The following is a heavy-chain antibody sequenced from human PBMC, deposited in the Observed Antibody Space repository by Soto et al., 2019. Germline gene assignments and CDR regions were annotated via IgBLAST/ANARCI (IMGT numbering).Heavy chain of an antibody. Sequence: EVQLVESGGGLVQPGGSLRLSCEASGFTFRNYDMHWVRQGTGKGLEWVSGISAAGDPDYADSVEGRFTISRENAQNTCLLKINSLSGGNSAVYYCARTDRDFYGLDVWGQGTRVIVSS. V-gene: IGHV3-13*05. CDR1: GFTFRNYD. CDR3: ARTDRDFYGLDV. J-gene: IGHJ6*02. CDR2: ISAAGDP.